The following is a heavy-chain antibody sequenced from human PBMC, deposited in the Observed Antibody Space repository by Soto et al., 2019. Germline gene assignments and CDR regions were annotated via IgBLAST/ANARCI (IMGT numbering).Heavy chain of an antibody. D-gene: IGHD6-19*01. CDR1: EFTFSDYE. V-gene: IGHV3-48*03. CDR2: ISSSGNTI. J-gene: IGHJ4*02. CDR3: ARGGSSGWFFLDY. Sequence: EVQLVESGGGLVQPGGSLRLSCAASEFTFSDYEMNWVRQAPGKGLEWLSYISSSGNTIYYADSVRGRITVSRDNAKNLLYLQMSSLRAEDTAVYFCARGGSSGWFFLDYWGPGTLVTVSS.